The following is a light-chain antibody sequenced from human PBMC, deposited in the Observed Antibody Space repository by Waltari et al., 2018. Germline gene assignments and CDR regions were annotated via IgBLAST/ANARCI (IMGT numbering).Light chain of an antibody. CDR1: ILGTKY. CDR3: QALGTGAWV. V-gene: IGLV3-1*01. J-gene: IGLJ3*02. Sequence: SFELTQPPSVSMSPGQTASITCSGDILGTKYASWYQHKPGQSPLLVIYQDTKRPSGIPERFSGSKSGNAATLTISGTQAMDEADYYCQALGTGAWVFGGGTKLTVL. CDR2: QDT.